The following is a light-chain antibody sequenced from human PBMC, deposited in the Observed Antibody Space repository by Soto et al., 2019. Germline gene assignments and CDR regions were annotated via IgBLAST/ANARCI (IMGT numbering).Light chain of an antibody. V-gene: IGLV1-44*01. J-gene: IGLJ2*01. CDR3: AAWDDSLKV. CDR1: XSNVGSNT. Sequence: QSVLTQPPSAXXXXXXXXXXXXXXXXSNVGSNTVNWHQQLPGTAPKLLIYSNNQRPSGVPDRFSGSKSGTSASLAISGLQSEDEADYYCAAWDDSLKVFGGGTKVTVL. CDR2: SNN.